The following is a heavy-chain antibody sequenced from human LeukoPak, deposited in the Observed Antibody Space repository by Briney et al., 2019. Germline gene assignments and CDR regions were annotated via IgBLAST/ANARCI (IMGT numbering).Heavy chain of an antibody. D-gene: IGHD6-19*01. J-gene: IGHJ4*02. V-gene: IGHV1-18*01. CDR3: ARAQSSGWNLLDY. Sequence: ASVKVSCKASGYTFTSYGISWVRQAPGQGLEWMGWISAYNGNTNYAQKLRGRGTMTTATSTSTAYMELRSLRSDDTAVYYCARAQSSGWNLLDYWGQGTLVTVSS. CDR1: GYTFTSYG. CDR2: ISAYNGNT.